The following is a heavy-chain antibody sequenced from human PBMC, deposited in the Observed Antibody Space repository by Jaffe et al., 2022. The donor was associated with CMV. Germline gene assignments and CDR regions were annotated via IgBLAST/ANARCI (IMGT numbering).Heavy chain of an antibody. CDR2: IKSKTDGGTT. D-gene: IGHD3-10*01. Sequence: EVQLVESGGGLVKPGGSLRLSCAASGFTFSNAWMSWVRQAPGKGLEWVGRIKSKTDGGTTDYAAPVKGRFTISRDDSKNTLYLQMNSLKTEDTAVYYCTTDFMYYPDAFDIWGQGTMVTVSS. CDR3: TTDFMYYPDAFDI. V-gene: IGHV3-15*01. J-gene: IGHJ3*02. CDR1: GFTFSNAW.